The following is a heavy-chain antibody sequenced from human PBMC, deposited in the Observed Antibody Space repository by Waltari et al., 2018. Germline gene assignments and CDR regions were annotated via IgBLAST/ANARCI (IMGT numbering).Heavy chain of an antibody. Sequence: EVQLVEAGGDLVQPGGSLRLSWAASGFPFSSYAMTWVRQAPGKVLEWVSAISGTGGSTYYADSVKGRFTISRDNSKNTLYLQMNSLRAEDAAVYYCATRGTYYKFDYWGQGSLVTVSS. CDR2: ISGTGGST. CDR1: GFPFSSYA. CDR3: ATRGTYYKFDY. J-gene: IGHJ4*02. D-gene: IGHD1-26*01. V-gene: IGHV3-23*04.